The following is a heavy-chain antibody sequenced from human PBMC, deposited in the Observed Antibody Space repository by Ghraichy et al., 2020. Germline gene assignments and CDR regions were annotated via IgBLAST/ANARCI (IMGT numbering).Heavy chain of an antibody. CDR2: ISANGRTT. CDR3: TNGGKVGPAGWILVHDAFGL. Sequence: GGSLRLSCEASGFTFSSYAMSWVRQAPGKGLEWVSPISANGRTTNYAESVKGRFTISRDNSKNTLYLQMNSLKAEDTAIYYCTNGGKVGPAGWILVHDAFGLWGHGAMVTVSP. V-gene: IGHV3-23*01. D-gene: IGHD2-2*01. CDR1: GFTFSSYA. J-gene: IGHJ3*01.